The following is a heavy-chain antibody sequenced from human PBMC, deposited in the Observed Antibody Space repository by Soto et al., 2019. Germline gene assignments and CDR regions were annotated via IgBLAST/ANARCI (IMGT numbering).Heavy chain of an antibody. CDR3: ARDNGIMITFGGVTGRNDAFDI. V-gene: IGHV6-1*01. CDR2: TYYRSKWYN. J-gene: IGHJ3*02. CDR1: GDSVSSNSAA. Sequence: SQTLSLTCAISGDSVSSNSAAWNWIRQSPSRGLEWLGRTYYRSKWYNDYAVSVKSRITINPDTSKNQFSLQLNSVTPEDTAVYYCARDNGIMITFGGVTGRNDAFDIWGQGTMVTVSS. D-gene: IGHD3-16*01.